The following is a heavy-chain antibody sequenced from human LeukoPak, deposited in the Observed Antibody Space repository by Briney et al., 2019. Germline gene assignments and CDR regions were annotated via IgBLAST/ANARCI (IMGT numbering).Heavy chain of an antibody. J-gene: IGHJ5*02. V-gene: IGHV4-4*07. CDR3: ASKTGSNWFDP. D-gene: IGHD3-9*01. Sequence: SETLSLTCTVSGASISAYYWSWIRQPAGKGLQWIGGIYNSGKTNYNPSLKSRVIMSVETSKNQFSLRLSSVTAADTAVYYCASKTGSNWFDPWGQGTLVTVSS. CDR2: IYNSGKT. CDR1: GASISAYY.